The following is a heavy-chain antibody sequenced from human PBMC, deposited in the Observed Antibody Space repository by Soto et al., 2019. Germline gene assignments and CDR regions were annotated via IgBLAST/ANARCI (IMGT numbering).Heavy chain of an antibody. J-gene: IGHJ5*02. CDR3: ARSYYYGSGSYSSWFDP. V-gene: IGHV4-59*01. D-gene: IGHD3-10*01. CDR1: GGSISSYY. Sequence: SETLSLTCTVSGGSISSYYWSWIRQPPGKGLEWIGYIYYSGSTNYNPSLKSRVTISVDTSKNQFSLKLSSVTAADTAVYYCARSYYYGSGSYSSWFDPWGQGTLVTVSS. CDR2: IYYSGST.